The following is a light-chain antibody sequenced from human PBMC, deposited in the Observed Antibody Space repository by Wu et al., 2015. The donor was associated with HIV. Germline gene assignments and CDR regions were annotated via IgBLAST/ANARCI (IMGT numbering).Light chain of an antibody. CDR3: QQHGSSPPIT. CDR1: QSISNS. J-gene: IGKJ5*01. Sequence: ETVMTQSPATLSVSPGERATLSCRASQSISNSLAWYQQKPGQAPRLLIYGASSRATGIPDRFSGSGSGTDFTLTISRLEPEDFAVYYCQQHGSSPPITFGQGTRLEIK. V-gene: IGKV3-20*01. CDR2: GAS.